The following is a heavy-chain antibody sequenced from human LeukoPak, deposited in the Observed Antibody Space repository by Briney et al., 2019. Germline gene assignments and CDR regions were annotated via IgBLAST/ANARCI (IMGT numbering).Heavy chain of an antibody. CDR1: GFTVSSNY. D-gene: IGHD2-2*01. J-gene: IGHJ4*02. CDR2: MSGSGGST. CDR3: AKDTAGYCSTNSCLYFDY. Sequence: GGSLRLSCAASGFTVSSNYMSWVRQAPGKGLEWVSIMSGSGGSTHYADSVKGRFTISRDNPKNTLYLQMNSLRAEDTAVYYCAKDTAGYCSTNSCLYFDYWGQGTLVTVSS. V-gene: IGHV3-23*01.